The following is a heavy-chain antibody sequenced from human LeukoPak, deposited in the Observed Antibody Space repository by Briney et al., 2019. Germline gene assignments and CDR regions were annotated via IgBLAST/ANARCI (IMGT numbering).Heavy chain of an antibody. D-gene: IGHD3-22*01. CDR1: GFTSSSYG. CDR2: ISGSGGST. J-gene: IGHJ4*02. V-gene: IGHV3-23*01. CDR3: AKLPYYYDSSQPY. Sequence: PGGSLRLSCAASGFTSSSYGMSWVRQAPGKGLEWVSAISGSGGSTYYADSVKGRFTISRDNSKNTLYLQMNSLRAEDTAVYYCAKLPYYYDSSQPYWGQGTLVTVSS.